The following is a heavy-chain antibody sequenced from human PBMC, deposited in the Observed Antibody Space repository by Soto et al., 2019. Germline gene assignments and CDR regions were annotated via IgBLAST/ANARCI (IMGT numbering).Heavy chain of an antibody. J-gene: IGHJ4*02. CDR2: IDWDGDR. Sequence: ESGPTLVNPTQTLTLTCTFSGFTLGTTGLSVNWIRRAPGKALEWLAVIDWDGDRFYSASLKTRLSISKDTSKNEVVLTMTNMDPVDTATYFCARSQGGMLYNSYFDFWGQGTLVTVSS. CDR1: GFTLGTTGLS. V-gene: IGHV2-70*13. CDR3: ARSQGGMLYNSYFDF. D-gene: IGHD2-8*01.